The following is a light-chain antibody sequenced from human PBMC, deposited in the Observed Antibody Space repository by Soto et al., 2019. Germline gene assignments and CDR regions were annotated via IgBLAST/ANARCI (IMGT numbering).Light chain of an antibody. Sequence: SYELNQPLSVSVALGQTATITCGGNNIGNKNVHWYQQKPGQAPVLVIYRDYNRPSGIPERFSGSNSGNKATLTISRAQAGDEADFYCQVWDYSTVLFGGGTKLTVL. CDR1: NIGNKN. J-gene: IGLJ2*01. CDR3: QVWDYSTVL. CDR2: RDY. V-gene: IGLV3-9*01.